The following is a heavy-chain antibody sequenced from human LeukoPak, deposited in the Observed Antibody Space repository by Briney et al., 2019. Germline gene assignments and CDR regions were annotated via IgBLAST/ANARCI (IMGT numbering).Heavy chain of an antibody. J-gene: IGHJ4*02. CDR2: INSDGSIT. Sequence: GGSLRLSCAVSGFTFSNAWMHWVRQAPGKGLVWVSRINSDGSITTYADSVKGRFTISRDNAKNTLYLQMNSLRAEDTALYYCASCNGGNCYSFSDYWGQGTLVTVSS. D-gene: IGHD2-15*01. CDR1: GFTFSNAW. V-gene: IGHV3-74*01. CDR3: ASCNGGNCYSFSDY.